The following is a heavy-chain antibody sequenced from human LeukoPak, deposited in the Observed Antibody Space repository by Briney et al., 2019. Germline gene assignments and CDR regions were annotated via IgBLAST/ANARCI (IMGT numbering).Heavy chain of an antibody. V-gene: IGHV1-18*01. J-gene: IGHJ4*02. D-gene: IGHD5-12*01. CDR2: ISAYNGNT. CDR3: ARDGRLVATDTFDY. Sequence: ASVKVSCKASGYTFTSYGISWVRQAPGQGLEWMGWISAYNGNTNYAQKPQGRVTMTTDTSTSTAYMELRSLRSDDTAVYYCARDGRLVATDTFDYWGQGTLVTVSS. CDR1: GYTFTSYG.